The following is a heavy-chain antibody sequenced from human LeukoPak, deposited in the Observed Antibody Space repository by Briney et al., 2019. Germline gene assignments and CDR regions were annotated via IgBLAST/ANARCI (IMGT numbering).Heavy chain of an antibody. CDR1: GGSISSYY. Sequence: SETLSLTCTVSGGSISSYYWSWIRQPAGKGLEWIGRIYTSGSTNYNPSLKSRVTMSVDTSKNQFSLKLSSVTAADTAVYYCARDRGYYYDSSGYYDWFDPWGQGTLVTASS. CDR2: IYTSGST. D-gene: IGHD3-22*01. CDR3: ARDRGYYYDSSGYYDWFDP. V-gene: IGHV4-4*07. J-gene: IGHJ5*02.